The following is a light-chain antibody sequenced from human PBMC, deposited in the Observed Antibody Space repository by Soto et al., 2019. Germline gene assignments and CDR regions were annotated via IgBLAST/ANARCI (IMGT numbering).Light chain of an antibody. J-gene: IGLJ2*01. CDR3: SSYAGRSTFV. V-gene: IGLV2-23*03. Sequence: QSALTQPASVSGSPGQSSTISCTGTSSDVGSYNLVSWYQQHPGKAPKLMIYEGSKRPSGVSDRFSGSKSGNTASLTISGLQAEDEADYYCSSYAGRSTFVFGGGTKVTVL. CDR1: SSDVGSYNL. CDR2: EGS.